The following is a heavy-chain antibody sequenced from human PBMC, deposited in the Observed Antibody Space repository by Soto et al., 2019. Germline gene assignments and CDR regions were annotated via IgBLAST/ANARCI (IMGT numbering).Heavy chain of an antibody. CDR1: GFPFSSSS. Sequence: VGSLRLSCAASGFPFSSSSLHWVRQAPGKGLEWVGVLSFDGRQKYNADSMKGRVTISRDNSNNTLFLQVDSLRPDDTAVYYCAKTSGWYEASDFDYWGRGTLVTVSS. V-gene: IGHV3-30*18. CDR2: LSFDGRQK. J-gene: IGHJ4*02. D-gene: IGHD6-19*01. CDR3: AKTSGWYEASDFDY.